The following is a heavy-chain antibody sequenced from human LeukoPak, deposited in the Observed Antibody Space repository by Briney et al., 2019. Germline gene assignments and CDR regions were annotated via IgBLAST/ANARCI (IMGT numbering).Heavy chain of an antibody. V-gene: IGHV3-7*03. CDR3: AKELIWFGD. J-gene: IGHJ4*02. CDR2: INEDGSEK. CDR1: GFSFSSYW. D-gene: IGHD3-10*01. Sequence: GGSLRLSCAASGFSFSSYWMSWVRQAPGKGLEWVANINEDGSEKYHVDSVKGRFTISRDNSKNTLYLQMNSLRAEDTAVYYCAKELIWFGDWGQGTLVTVSS.